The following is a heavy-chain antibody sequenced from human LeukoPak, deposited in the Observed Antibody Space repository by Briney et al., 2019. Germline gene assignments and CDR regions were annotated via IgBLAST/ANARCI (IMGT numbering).Heavy chain of an antibody. CDR2: IYYSGST. CDR1: GGSISSYY. Sequence: SETLSLTCTVSGGSISSYYWSWIRQPPGKGLEWIGYIYYSGSTNYNPSLKSRVTISVDTSKNQFSLKLSSVTAADTAVYYCARGSYDFWSGYLYYFDYWGQGTLVTVSS. V-gene: IGHV4-59*01. J-gene: IGHJ4*02. CDR3: ARGSYDFWSGYLYYFDY. D-gene: IGHD3-3*01.